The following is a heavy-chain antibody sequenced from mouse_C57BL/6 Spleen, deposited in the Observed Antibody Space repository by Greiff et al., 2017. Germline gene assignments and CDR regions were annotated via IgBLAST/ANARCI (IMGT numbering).Heavy chain of an antibody. V-gene: IGHV1-18*01. J-gene: IGHJ2*01. Sequence: EVQLQQSGPELVKPGASVKIPCKASGYTFTDYNMDWVKQSHGKSLEWIGDINPNNGGTIYNQKFKGKAKLTVDKSSIAAYMELRSLTSECTAVDYCARNYYGSSYDYFDYWGQGTTLTVSS. CDR1: GYTFTDYN. CDR2: INPNNGGT. D-gene: IGHD1-1*01. CDR3: ARNYYGSSYDYFDY.